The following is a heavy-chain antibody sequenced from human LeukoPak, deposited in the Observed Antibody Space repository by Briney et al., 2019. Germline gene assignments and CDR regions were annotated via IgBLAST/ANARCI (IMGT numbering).Heavy chain of an antibody. CDR3: ARDPPLGSCSTISCPHLDY. CDR2: ISSSSSFI. Sequence: GGSLRLSCAASGFTFSRYSMNWVRKAPGKGLEWVSSISSSSSFIYYADSVKGRFTISSDNAKNSLYLQMNSLRAEDTAVYYCARDPPLGSCSTISCPHLDYWGQGTLVTVSS. V-gene: IGHV3-21*01. J-gene: IGHJ4*02. CDR1: GFTFSRYS. D-gene: IGHD2-2*01.